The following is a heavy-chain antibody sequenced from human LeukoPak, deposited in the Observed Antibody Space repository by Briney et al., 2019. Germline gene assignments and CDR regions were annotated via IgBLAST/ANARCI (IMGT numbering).Heavy chain of an antibody. D-gene: IGHD1-26*01. J-gene: IGHJ5*02. V-gene: IGHV5-51*01. CDR2: IHPGDSDT. CDR3: AGYSGNYNWFDP. Sequence: GESLKISCKGSGSSFTSYWIGWVRHMPGKGLEWMGIIHPGDSDTRYSPSFQGEVTISADKSISTAYLQWSRLKASENAMYYCAGYSGNYNWFDPWGQGTLVTVSS. CDR1: GSSFTSYW.